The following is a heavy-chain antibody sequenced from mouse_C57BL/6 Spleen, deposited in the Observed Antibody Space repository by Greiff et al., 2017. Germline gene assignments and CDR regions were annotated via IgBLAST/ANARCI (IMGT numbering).Heavy chain of an antibody. D-gene: IGHD1-1*01. CDR2: INYDGSST. CDR3: ARTYGSSSAWFAY. CDR1: GFTFSDYY. J-gene: IGHJ3*01. V-gene: IGHV5-16*01. Sequence: EVHLVESEGGLVQPGSSMKLSCTASGFTFSDYYMAWVRQVPEKGLEWVANINYDGSSTYYLDSLKSRFIISRDNAKNILYLQMSSLKSEDTATYYCARTYGSSSAWFAYWGQGTLVTVSA.